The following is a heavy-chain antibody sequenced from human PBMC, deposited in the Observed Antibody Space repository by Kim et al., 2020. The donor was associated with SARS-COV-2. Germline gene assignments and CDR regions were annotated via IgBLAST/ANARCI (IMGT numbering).Heavy chain of an antibody. D-gene: IGHD5-18*01. CDR3: ARGMVTSMGLYYFYY. V-gene: IGHV4-31*03. CDR1: GGSISSGGYY. Sequence: SETLSLTCTVSGGSISSGGYYWSWIRQHPGKGLEWIVYIYYSVSTYYNPSLKSRVTISVDTSTNQFSLNLTSVTAAATAVYFCARGMVTSMGLYYFYYLG. CDR2: IYYSVST. J-gene: IGHJ4*01.